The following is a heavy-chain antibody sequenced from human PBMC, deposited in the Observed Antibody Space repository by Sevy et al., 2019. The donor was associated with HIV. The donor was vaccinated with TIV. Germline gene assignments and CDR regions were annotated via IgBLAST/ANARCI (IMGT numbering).Heavy chain of an antibody. CDR3: AKDESGFGEFYFDY. CDR2: SSGSGGST. D-gene: IGHD3-10*01. V-gene: IGHV3-23*01. J-gene: IGHJ4*02. CDR1: GFTFSSYA. Sequence: GGSLRLSCAASGFTFSSYAMSWVRQAPGKGLEWVSASSGSGGSTYYADSVKGRFTISRDNSKNTLYLQMNSLRAEDTAVYYCAKDESGFGEFYFDYWGQGTLVTVSS.